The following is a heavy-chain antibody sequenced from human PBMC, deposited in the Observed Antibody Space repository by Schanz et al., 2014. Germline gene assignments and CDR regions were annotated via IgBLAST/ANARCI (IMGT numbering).Heavy chain of an antibody. Sequence: QLQLQESGPGLVKPSETLSLTCSVSGASISSTTYYWGWVRQPPGKGLEWIGNIYYSGNPYYNPSLERRVTVSIDTSRHQFSPTLTSVTAADTAVYYCARHHDFWSGPDGRYLDLWGQGTLVTVSS. J-gene: IGHJ4*02. D-gene: IGHD3-3*01. CDR2: IYYSGNP. CDR1: GASISSTTYY. V-gene: IGHV4-39*01. CDR3: ARHHDFWSGPDGRYLDL.